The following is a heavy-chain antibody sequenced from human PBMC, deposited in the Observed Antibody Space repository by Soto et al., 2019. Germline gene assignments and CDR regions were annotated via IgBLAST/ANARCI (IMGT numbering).Heavy chain of an antibody. CDR3: ARSVFP. Sequence: QVQLQESGPGLVKPSQTLSLTCTVSGGAISTGGYYWNWIRQHPGKGLEWIGYFYYSGSTYYNPSLNSRVTISVNTSKNQFSLKLSSVTAADTAVYYCARSVFPWGQGTLVTVSS. CDR1: GGAISTGGYY. V-gene: IGHV4-31*03. CDR2: FYYSGST. J-gene: IGHJ5*02.